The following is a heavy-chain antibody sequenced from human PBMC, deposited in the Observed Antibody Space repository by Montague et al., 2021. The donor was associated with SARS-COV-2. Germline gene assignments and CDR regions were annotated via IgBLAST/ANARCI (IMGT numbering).Heavy chain of an antibody. V-gene: IGHV4-34*01. CDR1: RGSFSNYY. Sequence: SETLSLTCAVSRGSFSNYYWTWICQSPGKGLEWIGEINQGGAPNYTPSLKSRVTISLDTSKKQISLKLNSVTVADTAVFFCARGRPVQGSFRHFDSISSGALDIWAQGSLVIVSS. J-gene: IGHJ3*02. D-gene: IGHD3-9*01. CDR3: ARGRPVQGSFRHFDSISSGALDI. CDR2: INQGGAP.